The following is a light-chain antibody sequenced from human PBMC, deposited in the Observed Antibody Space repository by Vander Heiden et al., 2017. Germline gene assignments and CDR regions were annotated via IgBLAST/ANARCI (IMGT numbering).Light chain of an antibody. CDR1: SSDVGTYNL. CDR3: CSFAGSTTLI. Sequence: QSALTQPASVSGSPGQSLTISCTGTSSDVGTYNLVSWYQQHPGKAPKLMSYDVSKRPSGVSNRFSGSKSGNTASLTISGLQAEDEADYYCCSFAGSTTLIFGGGTKL. CDR2: DVS. V-gene: IGLV2-23*02. J-gene: IGLJ2*01.